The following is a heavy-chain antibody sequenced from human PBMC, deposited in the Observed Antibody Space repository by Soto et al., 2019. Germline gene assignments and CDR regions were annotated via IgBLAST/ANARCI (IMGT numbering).Heavy chain of an antibody. CDR3: ARGLRGLFDS. Sequence: PGGSLRLSCAASGFTFSTYDMHWVRQPTGKGLEWVSAIGSAGDTYYPGSVKGRFTISRENAKNSLYLQMNSLRAEDTAVYYCARGLRGLFDSWGQGTLVTVSS. D-gene: IGHD4-17*01. J-gene: IGHJ4*02. CDR1: GFTFSTYD. CDR2: IGSAGDT. V-gene: IGHV3-13*01.